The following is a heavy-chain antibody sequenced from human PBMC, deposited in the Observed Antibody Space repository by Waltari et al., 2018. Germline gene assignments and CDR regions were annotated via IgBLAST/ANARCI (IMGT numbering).Heavy chain of an antibody. D-gene: IGHD6-19*01. CDR2: ISGSGGST. J-gene: IGHJ4*02. CDR3: AKAPKYSSGWYDPYYFDY. CDR1: GFTFSSYA. V-gene: IGHV3-23*01. Sequence: EVQLLESGGGLVQPGGSLRLSCAASGFTFSSYAISWVRQAPGKGLEWVSAISGSGGSTYYADSVKGRFTISRDNSKNTLYLQMNSLRAEDTAVYYCAKAPKYSSGWYDPYYFDYWGQGTLVTVSS.